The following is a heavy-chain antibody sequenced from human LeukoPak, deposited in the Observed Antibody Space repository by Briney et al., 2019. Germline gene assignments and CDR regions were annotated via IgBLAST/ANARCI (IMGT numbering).Heavy chain of an antibody. CDR2: ISAYNGNT. CDR1: GYTLTSYG. V-gene: IGHV1-18*01. Sequence: VASVKVSCKASGYTLTSYGISWVRQAPGQGREWMGWISAYNGNTNYAQKLQGRVTMTTDTSTSTAYMELRSLRSDDTAVYYCARVGYCSSTSCYYYYYYYMDVWGKGTTVTVSS. D-gene: IGHD2-2*01. CDR3: ARVGYCSSTSCYYYYYYYMDV. J-gene: IGHJ6*03.